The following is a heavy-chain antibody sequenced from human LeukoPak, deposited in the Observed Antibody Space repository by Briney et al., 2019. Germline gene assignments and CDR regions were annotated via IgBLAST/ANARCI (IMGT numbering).Heavy chain of an antibody. J-gene: IGHJ4*02. D-gene: IGHD3-9*01. V-gene: IGHV4-39*07. CDR2: IYYSGST. CDR3: ARGSYDILTDY. Sequence: QPSETLSLTCTVSGGSISSSSYYWGWIRQPPGKGLEWIGSIYYSGSTYYNPSLKSRVTISVDTSKNQFSLKLSSVTAADTAVYYCARGSYDILTDYWGQGTLVTVSS. CDR1: GGSISSSSYY.